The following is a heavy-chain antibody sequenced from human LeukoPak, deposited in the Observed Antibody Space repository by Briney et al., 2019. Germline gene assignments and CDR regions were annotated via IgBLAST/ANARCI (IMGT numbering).Heavy chain of an antibody. CDR3: ARGQFIAARRRYYYMDV. D-gene: IGHD6-6*01. CDR1: GGSFSGYY. CDR2: INHSGST. Sequence: SETLSLTCAVYGGSFSGYYWSWIRQPPGKGLEWIGEINHSGSTNYNPSLKSRVTISVDTSKNQFSLKLSSVTAADTAVYYCARGQFIAARRRYYYMDVWGKGTTVTVSS. V-gene: IGHV4-34*01. J-gene: IGHJ6*03.